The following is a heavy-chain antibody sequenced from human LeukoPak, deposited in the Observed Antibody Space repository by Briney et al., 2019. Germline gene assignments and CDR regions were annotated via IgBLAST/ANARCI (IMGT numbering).Heavy chain of an antibody. CDR1: SFSISRDY. CDR2: ISSTGST. V-gene: IGHV4-4*07. CDR3: ARGLLTYYYARGGPPPSLNYYFDY. J-gene: IGHJ4*02. D-gene: IGHD3-22*01. Sequence: SETLSLTCTVSSFSISRDYWTWIRQPAGKELEWIGLISSTGSTNYDPSLNSRVTMSVDTATNQFSLKLSSVTAADTAVYFCARGLLTYYYARGGPPPSLNYYFDYWGLGIQVTVSS.